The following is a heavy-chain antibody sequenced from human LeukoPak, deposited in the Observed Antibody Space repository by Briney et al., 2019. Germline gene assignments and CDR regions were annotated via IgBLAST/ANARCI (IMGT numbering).Heavy chain of an antibody. Sequence: SETLSLTCTVSGYSISSGYYWGWIRQPPGKGLERIGSIYHSGSTYYNPSLKSRVTISVDTSKNQFSLKLSSVTAADTAVYYCARDPIAARAFDIWGQGTMVTVSS. CDR2: IYHSGST. D-gene: IGHD2-21*01. CDR1: GYSISSGYY. V-gene: IGHV4-38-2*02. J-gene: IGHJ3*02. CDR3: ARDPIAARAFDI.